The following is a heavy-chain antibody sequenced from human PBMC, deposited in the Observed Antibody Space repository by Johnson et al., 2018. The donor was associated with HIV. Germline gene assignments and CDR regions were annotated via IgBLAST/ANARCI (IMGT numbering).Heavy chain of an antibody. CDR2: INWTGGST. D-gene: IGHD1-26*01. V-gene: IGHV3-20*04. CDR3: ARDRVGATPRTGYDAFDI. Sequence: VQLVESGGGLEQPGGSLRLSCAASGFTFSSYAMSWVRQAPGKGLEWVSGINWTGGSTGYADSVKGRFTISRDNAKNSLYLQMNSLRAEDTALYYCARDRVGATPRTGYDAFDIWGQGTMVTVSS. CDR1: GFTFSSYA. J-gene: IGHJ3*02.